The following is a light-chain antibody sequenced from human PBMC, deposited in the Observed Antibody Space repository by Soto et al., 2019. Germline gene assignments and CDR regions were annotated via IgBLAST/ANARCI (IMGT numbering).Light chain of an antibody. CDR3: QQRSNWPSLT. CDR2: DAS. V-gene: IGKV3D-20*02. J-gene: IGKJ4*01. Sequence: EFVLTQSPGTLSLSPGERATLSCRASQTVRNNYLAWYQQKPGQAPRLLIYDASSRATGIPDRFSGSGSGTEFTLTISSLQSEDSAVYYCQQRSNWPSLTFGGGTKVDIK. CDR1: QTVRNNY.